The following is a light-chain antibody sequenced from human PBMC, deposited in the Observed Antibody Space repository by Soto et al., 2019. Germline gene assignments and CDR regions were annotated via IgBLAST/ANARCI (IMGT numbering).Light chain of an antibody. CDR1: QSVGSNY. V-gene: IGKV3-20*01. CDR3: QQYSSSPRT. Sequence: EIVLTQTPGTLSLSPGERATLSCRASQSVGSNYLAWYQQKPGQAPRLLIYGASSRATGIPDRFSGSGSGTDFTLTISRLEPEDFAVYYCQQYSSSPRTFGQGTKVEIK. J-gene: IGKJ1*01. CDR2: GAS.